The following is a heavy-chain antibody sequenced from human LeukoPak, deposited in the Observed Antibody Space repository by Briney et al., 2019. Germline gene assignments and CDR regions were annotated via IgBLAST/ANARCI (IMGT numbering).Heavy chain of an antibody. Sequence: ASVKVSCKASGGTFSSYAISWVRQARGQGLEWMGGIIPIFGTANYAQKFQGRVTITADESTSTAYMELSSLRSEDTAVYYCARASEYFAWLLPRETYYYYGMDVWGKGTTVTVSS. D-gene: IGHD3-9*01. CDR1: GGTFSSYA. CDR3: ARASEYFAWLLPRETYYYYGMDV. J-gene: IGHJ6*04. CDR2: IIPIFGTA. V-gene: IGHV1-69*01.